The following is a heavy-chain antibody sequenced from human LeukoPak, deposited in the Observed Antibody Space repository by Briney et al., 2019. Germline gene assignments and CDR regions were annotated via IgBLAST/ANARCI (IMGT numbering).Heavy chain of an antibody. J-gene: IGHJ6*02. V-gene: IGHV3-7*03. CDR2: INHNGNVN. CDR1: GFTFSSYW. D-gene: IGHD3-16*01. CDR3: ARGGGLDV. Sequence: GGSLRLSCAASGFTFSSYWMNWARQAPGKGLEWVASINHNGNVNYYVDSVQGRLTISRDNAKNSLYLQMSNLRAEDTAVYFCARGGGLDVWGQGATVTVSS.